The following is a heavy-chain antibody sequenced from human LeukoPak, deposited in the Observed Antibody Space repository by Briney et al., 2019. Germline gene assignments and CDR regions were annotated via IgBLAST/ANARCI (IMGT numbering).Heavy chain of an antibody. CDR3: ARGRTFPHPLQFWFDA. CDR2: IYFSGTT. Sequence: PSQTLYLTCTVSGDSLSSGDYYWTWLRQPAGKGLEWIGHIYFSGTTTYNPSLKRRLTMTLDTSRTPFFLLLTPVTAHATAEYCCARGRTFPHPLQFWFDAWGKGTLVTVSS. V-gene: IGHV4-61*09. J-gene: IGHJ5*02. D-gene: IGHD3-3*02. CDR1: GDSLSSGDYY.